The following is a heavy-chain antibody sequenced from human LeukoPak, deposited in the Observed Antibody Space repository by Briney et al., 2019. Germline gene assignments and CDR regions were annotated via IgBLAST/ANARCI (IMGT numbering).Heavy chain of an antibody. V-gene: IGHV4-39*01. Sequence: PSETLSLTCTVSGGSISSSGYYWGWLRQPPGRGLEWIGAIHYSGSTYYNPSLRSRVLMSAHTSKNHFSLKLSSVTAADTAVYYGARPHGSGWYGHYDIWGQGTMVTVSS. D-gene: IGHD6-19*01. CDR2: IHYSGST. CDR1: GGSISSSGYY. J-gene: IGHJ3*02. CDR3: ARPHGSGWYGHYDI.